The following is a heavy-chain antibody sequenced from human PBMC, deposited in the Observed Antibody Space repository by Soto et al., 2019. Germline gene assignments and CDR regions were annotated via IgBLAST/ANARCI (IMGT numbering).Heavy chain of an antibody. CDR1: GYTFTSYD. V-gene: IGHV1-8*01. J-gene: IGHJ6*03. D-gene: IGHD3-10*01. CDR3: ARGLWFGGLPASSYYYMDV. Sequence: ASVTVSCKASGYTFTSYDINWVRQATGQGLEWMGWMNPNSGNTGYAQKFQGRVTMTRNTSISTAYMELSSLRSEDTAVYYCARGLWFGGLPASSYYYMDVWGKGTTVTVSS. CDR2: MNPNSGNT.